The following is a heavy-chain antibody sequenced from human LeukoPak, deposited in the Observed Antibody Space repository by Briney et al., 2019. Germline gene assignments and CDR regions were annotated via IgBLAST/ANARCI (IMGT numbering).Heavy chain of an antibody. CDR1: GFTFSSYA. D-gene: IGHD4-17*01. CDR3: ATFMTTVTTYFDY. J-gene: IGHJ4*02. V-gene: IGHV3-23*01. Sequence: PGGSLRLSCAASGFTFSSYAMSWVRQAPGKGLEWVSADSGSGGSTYYADSVKGRFTISRDNSKNTLYLQMNSLRAEDTAVYYCATFMTTVTTYFDYWGQGTLVTVSS. CDR2: DSGSGGST.